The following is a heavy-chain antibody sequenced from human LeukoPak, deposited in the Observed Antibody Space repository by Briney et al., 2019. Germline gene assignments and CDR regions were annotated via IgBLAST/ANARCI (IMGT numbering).Heavy chain of an antibody. CDR3: ARLDGGTGWYYFDY. CDR2: IYYSGST. CDR1: GGSTSSSDYY. V-gene: IGHV4-39*02. D-gene: IGHD6-19*01. J-gene: IGHJ4*02. Sequence: PSETLSLTCTVSGGSTSSSDYYWGWIRQPPGKGLEYIGNIYYSGSTYYNPSLKSRVTISVDTSKNHFSLKLSSVTAADTAVYYCARLDGGTGWYYFDYWGRGTLVTVSS.